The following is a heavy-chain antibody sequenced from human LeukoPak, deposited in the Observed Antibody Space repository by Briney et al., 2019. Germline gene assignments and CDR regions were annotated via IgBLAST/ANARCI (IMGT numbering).Heavy chain of an antibody. CDR3: ARDGNDYGGKWADWYFDL. Sequence: RASVKVSCKASGYTFTGYYMHWVRQAPGQGLEWMGWINPNSGGTNYAQKFQGRVTMTRDTSISTAYMELSRLRSDDTAVYYCARDGNDYGGKWADWYFDLWGRGTLVTVSS. D-gene: IGHD4-23*01. CDR2: INPNSGGT. V-gene: IGHV1-2*02. J-gene: IGHJ2*01. CDR1: GYTFTGYY.